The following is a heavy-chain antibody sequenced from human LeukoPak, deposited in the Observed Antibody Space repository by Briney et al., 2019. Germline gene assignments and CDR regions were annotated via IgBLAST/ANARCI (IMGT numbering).Heavy chain of an antibody. CDR3: ATYRQVLLPFES. V-gene: IGHV3-23*01. D-gene: IGHD2-8*02. CDR1: GFTFSTFA. Sequence: GGSLRLSCAASGFTFSTFAMIWVRQPPGKGLEWVSSIFPSGGEIHYADSARGRVTISRDNSKSTLSLQMNSLRAEDTAIYYCATYRQVLLPFESWGQGTLVTVSS. CDR2: IFPSGGEI. J-gene: IGHJ4*02.